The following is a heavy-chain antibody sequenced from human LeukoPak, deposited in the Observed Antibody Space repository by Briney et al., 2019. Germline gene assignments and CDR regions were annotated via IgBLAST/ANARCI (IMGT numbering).Heavy chain of an antibody. V-gene: IGHV4-34*01. Sequence: SETLSLTCAVYGGSFCGYYWSWIRQPPGKGLEWIGEINHSGSTNYNPSLKSRVTISVDTSKNQFSLKLSSVTAADTAVYYCAGLGYCSGGSCYSHSRYYYGMDVWGKGTTVTVSS. J-gene: IGHJ6*04. CDR3: AGLGYCSGGSCYSHSRYYYGMDV. CDR1: GGSFCGYY. CDR2: INHSGST. D-gene: IGHD2-15*01.